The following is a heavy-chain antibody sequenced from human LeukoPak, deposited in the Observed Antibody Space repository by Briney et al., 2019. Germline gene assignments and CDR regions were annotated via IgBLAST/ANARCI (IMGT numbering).Heavy chain of an antibody. CDR2: ISGSGGST. D-gene: IGHD3-22*01. J-gene: IGHJ4*02. CDR3: ARNGAYDSSGYPLYYFDY. CDR1: GFTFSSYA. Sequence: PGGSLRLSCAASGFTFSSYAMSWVRQAPGKGLEWVSAISGSGGSTYYADSVKGRFTISRDNAKNSVYLQMNSLRAEDTAVYYCARNGAYDSSGYPLYYFDYWGQGTLVTVSS. V-gene: IGHV3-23*01.